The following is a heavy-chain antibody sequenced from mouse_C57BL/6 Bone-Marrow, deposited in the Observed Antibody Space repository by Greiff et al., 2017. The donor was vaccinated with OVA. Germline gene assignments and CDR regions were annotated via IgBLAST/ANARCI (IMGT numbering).Heavy chain of an antibody. J-gene: IGHJ3*01. CDR1: GFSLSTSGMG. CDR2: ISWDDDK. CDR3: ARLYGGSPCFAY. V-gene: IGHV8-12*01. D-gene: IGHD1-1*01. Sequence: QVTLKESGPGILQSSQTLSLSCSSSGFSLSTSGMGVSWIRQPSGKGLEWLVHISWDDDKCYNTSLKSGPTITKDTSRNQVFLKITSMDTADAATYYCARLYGGSPCFAYWGQGTLVTVSA.